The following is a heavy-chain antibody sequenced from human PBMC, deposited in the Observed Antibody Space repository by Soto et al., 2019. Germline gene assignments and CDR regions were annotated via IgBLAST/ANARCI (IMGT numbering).Heavy chain of an antibody. CDR3: SWRGFKVGATRPARVFDY. V-gene: IGHV4-34*01. D-gene: IGHD1-26*01. CDR2: INHNGST. CDR1: GGSFSGYY. Sequence: QVQLQQWGAGLLKPSETLSLTCAVYGGSFSGYYWSWIRQPPGKGLEWIGEINHNGSTNSNPPHKRRVIISVDTSNHQFSLKLSSVPAADTAVYYCSWRGFKVGATRPARVFDYWGQGTLVTVSS. J-gene: IGHJ4*02.